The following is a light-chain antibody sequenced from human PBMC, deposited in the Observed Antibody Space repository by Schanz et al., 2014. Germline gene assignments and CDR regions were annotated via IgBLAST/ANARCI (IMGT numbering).Light chain of an antibody. CDR1: QGISTF. J-gene: IGKJ2*01. CDR2: ATS. CDR3: QQSYSTPPFT. V-gene: IGKV1-39*01. Sequence: DIQMTQSPSSVSASVGARVTITCRASQGISTFLAWYQQKPGKAPKLLIYATSSLQSGVPSRFSGSGSGTDFTLTISSLQPEDFATYYCQQSYSTPPFTFGQGTKLQI.